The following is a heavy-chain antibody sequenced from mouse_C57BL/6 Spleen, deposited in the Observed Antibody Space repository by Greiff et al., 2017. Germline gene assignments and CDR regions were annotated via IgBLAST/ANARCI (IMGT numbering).Heavy chain of an antibody. Sequence: EVKVEESGGGLVKPGGSLKLSCAASGFTFSDYGMHWVRQAPEKGLEWVAYISSGSSTIYYADTVKGRCNISRDNAKNTLFLQMTSLSSEDTAMYYCASDYYCSFDYWGQGTSLTVSS. J-gene: IGHJ2*02. CDR1: GFTFSDYG. D-gene: IGHD1-1*01. V-gene: IGHV5-17*01. CDR2: ISSGSSTI. CDR3: ASDYYCSFDY.